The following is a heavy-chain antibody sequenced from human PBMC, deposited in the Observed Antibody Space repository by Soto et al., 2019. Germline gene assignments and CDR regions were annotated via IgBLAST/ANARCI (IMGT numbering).Heavy chain of an antibody. J-gene: IGHJ5*02. Sequence: TGGSLRLSCAASGFTFSDYYMSWIRQAPGKGLEWVSYISSSGSTIYYADSVKGRFTISRDNAKNSLYLQMNSLRAEDTAVYYCARLRIAVAGTRWFDPWGQGTLVTVSS. CDR1: GFTFSDYY. CDR2: ISSSGSTI. D-gene: IGHD6-19*01. V-gene: IGHV3-11*01. CDR3: ARLRIAVAGTRWFDP.